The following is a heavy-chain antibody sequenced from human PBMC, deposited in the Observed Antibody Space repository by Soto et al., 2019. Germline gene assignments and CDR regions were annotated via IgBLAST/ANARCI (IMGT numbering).Heavy chain of an antibody. V-gene: IGHV3-13*01. CDR2: IGTAGDT. Sequence: GGSLRLSCAASGFTFSSYDMHWVRQATGKGLEWVSAIGTAGDTYYPGSVKGRFTISRENAKNSLYLQMNSLRAGDTAVYYCARGRRSRGVRGVMGRSNYYYYMDVWGKGTTVTVSS. CDR3: ARGRRSRGVRGVMGRSNYYYYMDV. CDR1: GFTFSSYD. D-gene: IGHD3-10*01. J-gene: IGHJ6*03.